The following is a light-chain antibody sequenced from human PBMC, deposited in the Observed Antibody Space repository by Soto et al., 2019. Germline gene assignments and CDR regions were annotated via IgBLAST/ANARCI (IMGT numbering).Light chain of an antibody. Sequence: DIQMTQSPSTLSASVGDTVTITCRASQSITNWLAWYQQKPGKAPKLLIYKASNLESGVPSRFSGSGSETEFTLTISSLLPDDFATYFCQQYKSYFRTFGQGTKVDIK. CDR3: QQYKSYFRT. V-gene: IGKV1-5*03. CDR2: KAS. J-gene: IGKJ1*01. CDR1: QSITNW.